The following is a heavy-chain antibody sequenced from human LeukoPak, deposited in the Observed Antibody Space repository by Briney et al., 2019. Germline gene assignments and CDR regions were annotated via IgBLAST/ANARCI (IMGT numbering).Heavy chain of an antibody. V-gene: IGHV3-20*04. CDR3: ARANYSPYYFDY. J-gene: IGHJ4*02. Sequence: AGGSLRLSCVASGFTFEDYGMSWVRQSAGKGLEWVSSINWHGGSTHYAESVKGRFTISRDNAKNSLFLQMNSLRAEDTALYYCARANYSPYYFDYWGQGTLVTVSS. CDR1: GFTFEDYG. D-gene: IGHD4-11*01. CDR2: INWHGGST.